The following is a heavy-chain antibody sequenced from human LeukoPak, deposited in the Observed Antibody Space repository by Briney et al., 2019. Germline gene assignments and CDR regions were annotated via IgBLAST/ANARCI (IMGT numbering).Heavy chain of an antibody. J-gene: IGHJ4*02. D-gene: IGHD4-17*01. CDR1: GYTLTEIS. Sequence: ASVKVSCKVSGYTLTEISMHWGRQAPGKGLGWRGGFYPEDGETIYAQKFQGRVTMTEDTSTDTAYMELSSLRSEDTAVYHCATGFILLTVTRAPDYWGQGTLVTVSS. V-gene: IGHV1-24*01. CDR2: FYPEDGET. CDR3: ATGFILLTVTRAPDY.